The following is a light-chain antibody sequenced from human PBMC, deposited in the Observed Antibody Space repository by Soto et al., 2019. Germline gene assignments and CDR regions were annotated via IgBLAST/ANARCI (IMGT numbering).Light chain of an antibody. Sequence: QSVLTQPPSASGTTGQRVTFSCSGSSSNIGGNTVSWFQHLPRTAPKLLIFSNSQRPSGVPDRFSGAKSGTSASLAISGLQSEDEANYYCATWDDGLSAYAFGNGTKVTVL. CDR2: SNS. CDR1: SSNIGGNT. V-gene: IGLV1-44*01. J-gene: IGLJ1*01. CDR3: ATWDDGLSAYA.